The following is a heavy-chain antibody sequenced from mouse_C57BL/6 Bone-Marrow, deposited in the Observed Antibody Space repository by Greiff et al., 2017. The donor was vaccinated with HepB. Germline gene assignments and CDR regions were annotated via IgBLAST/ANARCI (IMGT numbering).Heavy chain of an antibody. CDR1: GFTIKDYY. D-gene: IGHD2-1*01. CDR3: ASAYGNYGTGLAY. CDR2: IDPEDGDT. J-gene: IGHJ3*01. Sequence: EVQLQQSGAELVKPGASVKLSCTASGFTIKDYYMHWVKQRPEQGLEWIGRIDPEDGDTKYAPKFQGKATITADTSSNTAYLQLSSLTSEETAVYYCASAYGNYGTGLAYWGQGTLVTVSA. V-gene: IGHV14-2*01.